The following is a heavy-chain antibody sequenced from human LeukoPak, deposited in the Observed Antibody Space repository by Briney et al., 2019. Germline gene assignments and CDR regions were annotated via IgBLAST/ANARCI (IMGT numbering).Heavy chain of an antibody. V-gene: IGHV4-59*04. CDR2: IYYSGST. D-gene: IGHD2-2*01. Sequence: PSETLSLTCTVSGGSISSYYWSWIRQPPGKGLEWIGYIYYSGSTYYNPSLKSRVTISVDTSNDQFSLKLSSVTAADTALYYCATYCSSSSCPHRRAFDIWGQGTMVTVSS. J-gene: IGHJ3*02. CDR1: GGSISSYY. CDR3: ATYCSSSSCPHRRAFDI.